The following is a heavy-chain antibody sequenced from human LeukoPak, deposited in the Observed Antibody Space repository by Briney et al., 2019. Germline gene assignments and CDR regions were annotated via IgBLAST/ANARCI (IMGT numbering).Heavy chain of an antibody. J-gene: IGHJ4*02. V-gene: IGHV4-59*01. CDR3: ARGAIAAAGKYYFDY. CDR1: GGSTSRYY. D-gene: IGHD6-13*01. Sequence: SETLSLTCTVSGGSTSRYYWTWIRQPPGKGLEWIGYIHESGSTKYNPSLKSRVTISLDTSKNQFSLNLNSMTAADTAVYYCARGAIAAAGKYYFDYWSQGTLVIVSS. CDR2: IHESGST.